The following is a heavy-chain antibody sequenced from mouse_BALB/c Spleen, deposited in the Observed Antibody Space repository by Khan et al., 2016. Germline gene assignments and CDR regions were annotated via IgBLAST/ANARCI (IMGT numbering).Heavy chain of an antibody. D-gene: IGHD2-3*01. CDR3: ARPIYDGYSAWFGY. J-gene: IGHJ3*01. Sequence: EVQLVESGGGLVQPKGSLKLSCAASGFTFNTFAMNWVRQAPGKGLEWVARIRSKSYNYATYYGDSVKDRFTIARDDSQSMVHLQMNNLKTEDTALYCCARPIYDGYSAWFGYWGQGTLVTVSA. CDR2: IRSKSYNYAT. CDR1: GFTFNTFA. V-gene: IGHV10-1*02.